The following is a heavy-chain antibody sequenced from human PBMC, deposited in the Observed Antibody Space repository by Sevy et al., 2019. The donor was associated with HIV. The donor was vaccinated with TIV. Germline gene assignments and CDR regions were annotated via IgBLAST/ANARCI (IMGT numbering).Heavy chain of an antibody. CDR1: GGSISSSSYY. J-gene: IGHJ4*02. CDR2: IYYSGSN. Sequence: SETLSLTCTVSGGSISSSSYYWGRLRPPPGQGLEWIGSIYYSGSNYYNPSLKRRVTISVDTSKNQFSLKLSSVTAADTAVYYCARQSTMVRGVLRHFDYWGQGTLVTVSS. D-gene: IGHD3-10*01. V-gene: IGHV4-39*01. CDR3: ARQSTMVRGVLRHFDY.